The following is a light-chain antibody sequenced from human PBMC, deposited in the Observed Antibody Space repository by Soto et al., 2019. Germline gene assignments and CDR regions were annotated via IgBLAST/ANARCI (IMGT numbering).Light chain of an antibody. CDR2: GAS. CDR3: QQYGSSYT. V-gene: IGKV3-20*01. J-gene: IGKJ2*01. Sequence: EIVLTQSPGTLSLSPGERATLSCRASQSVSSSYLAWYQQKPGQAPRLLIYGASSRATGIPDRFSGSGSGTDFTLTISRLGPEDFAVYYCQQYGSSYTFGQGNKLEIK. CDR1: QSVSSSY.